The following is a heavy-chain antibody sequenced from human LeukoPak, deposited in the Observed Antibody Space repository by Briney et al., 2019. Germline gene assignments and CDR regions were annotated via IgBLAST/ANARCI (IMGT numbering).Heavy chain of an antibody. CDR1: GDRVSSNSAA. CDR2: TYYRSKWYN. CDR3: AREEVFEPATHYYGMDV. Sequence: SQTLSLTCAISGDRVSSNSAAWNWIRQSPSRGLEWLGRTYYRSKWYNDYAGSVQSRIIINADTSKNQFSLQLKSVTPEDTAVYYCAREEVFEPATHYYGMDVWGQGTTVTVSS. V-gene: IGHV6-1*01. J-gene: IGHJ6*02. D-gene: IGHD2-15*01.